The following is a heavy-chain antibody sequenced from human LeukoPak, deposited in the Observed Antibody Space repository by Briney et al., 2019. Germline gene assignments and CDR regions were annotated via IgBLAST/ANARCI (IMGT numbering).Heavy chain of an antibody. Sequence: GGSLRLSCAASGFTFSTYWMSRVRQAPGKGLEWVAHIKQDRSEKYYVDSVKGRFTIARDNAKNSLYLQMNSLRAEDTAVYYCARDPSRGYNYGYGDYWGQGTLVIVSS. CDR3: ARDPSRGYNYGYGDY. J-gene: IGHJ4*02. D-gene: IGHD5-18*01. CDR2: IKQDRSEK. V-gene: IGHV3-7*01. CDR1: GFTFSTYW.